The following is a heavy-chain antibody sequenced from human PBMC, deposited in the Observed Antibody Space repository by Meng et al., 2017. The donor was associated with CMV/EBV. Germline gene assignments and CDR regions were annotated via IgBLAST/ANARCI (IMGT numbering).Heavy chain of an antibody. Sequence: GGSLRLSCAASGFPFSSYWMHWVRQAPGKGLVWVSRINSDGSSTSYAESVKGRFTISRDNAKNTMYLQMNSLRAEDTAVYYCARDLAYCDILTGPDYWGQGTLVTVSS. CDR3: ARDLAYCDILTGPDY. CDR2: INSDGSST. J-gene: IGHJ4*02. D-gene: IGHD3-9*01. V-gene: IGHV3-74*01. CDR1: GFPFSSYW.